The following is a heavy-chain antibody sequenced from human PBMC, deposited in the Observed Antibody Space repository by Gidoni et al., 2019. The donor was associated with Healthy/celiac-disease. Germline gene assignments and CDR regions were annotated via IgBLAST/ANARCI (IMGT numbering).Heavy chain of an antibody. J-gene: IGHJ2*01. D-gene: IGHD1-26*01. CDR2: IYPGDSDT. V-gene: IGHV5-51*03. CDR1: GYSFTSYW. CDR3: ARLYFSYNWSFDL. Sequence: EVQLGQSGAEVKKQGESLKISCKGSGYSFTSYWSGWVRQMPGKGLEWMGIIYPGDSDTRYSPSFQGPVTISAAKSIRTAYLQWSSLNASDTAMYSCARLYFSYNWSFDLWGRGTLVTVSS.